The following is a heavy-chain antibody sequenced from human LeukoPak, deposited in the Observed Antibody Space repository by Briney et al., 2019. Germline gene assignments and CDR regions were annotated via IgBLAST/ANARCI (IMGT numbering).Heavy chain of an antibody. J-gene: IGHJ4*02. Sequence: GGSLRLSCAASGLIFSRCWMSWVRQAPGKGLEWVAHINQDGSGKYYVDSVKGRFTVSRDNAKNSLYLQMNSLRAEDTAVYYCATDPDHGALDYWGQGTPVTVSS. CDR2: INQDGSGK. CDR3: ATDPDHGALDY. V-gene: IGHV3-7*01. D-gene: IGHD4-17*01. CDR1: GLIFSRCW.